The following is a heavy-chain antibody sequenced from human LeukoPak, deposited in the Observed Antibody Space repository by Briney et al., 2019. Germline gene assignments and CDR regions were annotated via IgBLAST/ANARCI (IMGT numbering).Heavy chain of an antibody. J-gene: IGHJ4*02. V-gene: IGHV3-21*01. CDR2: ISSSSSYI. CDR1: GFTFRSYV. D-gene: IGHD1-26*01. CDR3: ARSSGSFAGSGYFDY. Sequence: GGSLRLSCAASGFTFRSYVMSWIRQAPGKGLEWVSSISSSSSYIYYADSVKGRFTISRDNAKNSLYLQVNSLRAEDTAVYYCARSSGSFAGSGYFDYWGQGTLVTVSS.